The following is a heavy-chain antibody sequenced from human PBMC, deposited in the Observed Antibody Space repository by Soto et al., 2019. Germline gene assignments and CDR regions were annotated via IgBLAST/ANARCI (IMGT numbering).Heavy chain of an antibody. Sequence: SQTLSLTCTLPVRSISSGDYYWSWICRPPGKGLEWIAYIYYSGSTYYNPSLKSRVTISVNTSKNQFSLKLSSVTAADTALHYCARDLVVATITYGMDVWGQGTTATDSS. CDR2: IYYSGST. J-gene: IGHJ6*02. D-gene: IGHD5-12*01. V-gene: IGHV4-30-4*01. CDR1: VRSISSGDYY. CDR3: ARDLVVATITYGMDV.